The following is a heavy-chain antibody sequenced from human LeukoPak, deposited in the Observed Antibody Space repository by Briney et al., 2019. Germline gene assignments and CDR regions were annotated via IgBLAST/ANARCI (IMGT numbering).Heavy chain of an antibody. CDR2: IYFSGNT. CDR3: ARDLNHGFNYYYYGLEV. CDR1: GGSISSSVYY. D-gene: IGHD3-9*01. V-gene: IGHV4-61*08. Sequence: SETLSLTCTVSGGSISSSVYYWGWIRQPPGKGLEWIGYIYFSGNTKYNPSLENRVTISVDRSKSQFYLTLRSVTAADTAVYFCARDLNHGFNYYYYGLEVWGQGTTVTVSS. J-gene: IGHJ6*02.